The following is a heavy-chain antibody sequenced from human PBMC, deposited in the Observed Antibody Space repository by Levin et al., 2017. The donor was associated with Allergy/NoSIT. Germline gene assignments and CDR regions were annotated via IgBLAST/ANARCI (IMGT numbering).Heavy chain of an antibody. CDR1: GYTFTKHA. J-gene: IGHJ6*02. CDR3: ARGGWLRIHGMDV. Sequence: ASVKVSCKASGYTFTKHAMNWVRQAPGQGLEWMGWINTNTGNPTYAQGFTGRFVFSLDTAVSTAYLQITRLKSEDTAVYYCARGGWLRIHGMDVWGQGTTVTAS. V-gene: IGHV7-4-1*02. CDR2: INTNTGNP. D-gene: IGHD5-12*01.